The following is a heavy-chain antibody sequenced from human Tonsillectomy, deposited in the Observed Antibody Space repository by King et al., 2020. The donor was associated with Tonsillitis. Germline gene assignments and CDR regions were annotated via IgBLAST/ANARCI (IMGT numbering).Heavy chain of an antibody. CDR3: ARDAIAAAGLDS. Sequence: VQLVQSGAEVKKPGSSVKVSCKASGGTFSGYTMYWVRQAPGQGLEWMGEIIPSFGTPNYARKFQGRVTITADVSTTTAYMELTRLSSDDTAVYFCARDAIAAAGLDSWGQGTLVTVSS. V-gene: IGHV1-69*01. CDR2: IIPSFGTP. D-gene: IGHD6-13*01. J-gene: IGHJ4*02. CDR1: GGTFSGYT.